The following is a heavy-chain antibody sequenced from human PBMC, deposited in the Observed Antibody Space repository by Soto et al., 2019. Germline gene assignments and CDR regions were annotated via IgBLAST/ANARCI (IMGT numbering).Heavy chain of an antibody. D-gene: IGHD3-3*01. CDR3: ARVNFWSGYCLDY. V-gene: IGHV4-30-4*01. Sequence: LSETLSLTCTVSGGSISSGDYYWSWIRQPPGKGLEWIGYIYYSGSTYYNPSLKSRVTISVDTSKNQFSLKLSSVTAADTAVYYCARVNFWSGYCLDYWGQGTLVTVSS. J-gene: IGHJ4*02. CDR1: GGSISSGDYY. CDR2: IYYSGST.